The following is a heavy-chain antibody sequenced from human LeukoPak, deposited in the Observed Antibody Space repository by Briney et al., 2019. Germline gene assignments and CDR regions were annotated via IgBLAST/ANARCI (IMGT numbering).Heavy chain of an antibody. V-gene: IGHV4-39*01. Sequence: SETLSLTCTVSAGSISSSSYYWGWIRQPPGKGLEWIGSIYYSGSTYYNPSLKSRVTISVDTSKNQFSLKLSSVTAADTAVYYCAGRHPHGATQARHPSYYYYMDVWGKGTTVTISS. CDR3: AGRHPHGATQARHPSYYYYMDV. D-gene: IGHD3-10*01. CDR2: IYYSGST. CDR1: AGSISSSSYY. J-gene: IGHJ6*03.